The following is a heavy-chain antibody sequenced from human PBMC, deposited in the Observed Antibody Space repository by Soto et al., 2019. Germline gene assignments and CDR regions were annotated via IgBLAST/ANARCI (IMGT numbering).Heavy chain of an antibody. CDR2: ISGSGGST. D-gene: IGHD6-19*01. Sequence: EVQLLESGGGLVQPGGSLRLSCAASGFTFSSYAMSWVRQAPGKGLEWVSAISGSGGSTYYADSVKGRFTISRDNSKNTVYLQMNGLRAEDTAVYYCAKEYEYSSGWERMDYWGQGTLVTVSS. CDR1: GFTFSSYA. J-gene: IGHJ4*02. V-gene: IGHV3-23*01. CDR3: AKEYEYSSGWERMDY.